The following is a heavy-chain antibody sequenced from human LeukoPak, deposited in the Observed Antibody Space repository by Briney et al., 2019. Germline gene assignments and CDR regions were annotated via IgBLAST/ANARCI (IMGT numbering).Heavy chain of an antibody. CDR2: FDPEDGKT. CDR3: ATGYLVTAGLMDV. CDR1: GYTLTELS. V-gene: IGHV1-24*01. Sequence: ASVKVPCRVSGYTLTELSMFWVRQAPGKGLEWMGSFDPEDGKTVYAQKFQGRVTMTEDTSTDTAYMELSGLRSEDTAVYYCATGYLVTAGLMDVWGQGTTVTVSS. D-gene: IGHD6-13*01. J-gene: IGHJ6*02.